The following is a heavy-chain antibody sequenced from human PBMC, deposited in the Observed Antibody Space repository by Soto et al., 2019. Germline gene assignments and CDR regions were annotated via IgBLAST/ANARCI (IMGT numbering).Heavy chain of an antibody. CDR1: GVTIRGYY. CDR2: IYYTGGT. CDR3: ASGTLSTIAEPDS. J-gene: IGHJ5*01. Sequence: PSETLSLTCNVSGVTIRGYYWNWIRQPPGKTLEWIGSIYYTGGTNYNPSLKSRVTISVDTSKNHFSLKFNSLTDADTAVYYCASGTLSTIAEPDSWGQGTLVTVSS. D-gene: IGHD6-13*01. V-gene: IGHV4-59*01.